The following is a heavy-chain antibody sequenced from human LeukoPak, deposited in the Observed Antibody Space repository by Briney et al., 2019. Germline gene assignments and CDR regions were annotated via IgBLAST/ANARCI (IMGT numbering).Heavy chain of an antibody. J-gene: IGHJ6*02. CDR3: ARLAVRGLQGMDV. V-gene: IGHV1-18*01. CDR2: IRVYNGDT. Sequence: ASVKVSCKPSGYTFSSYGISWVRQAPGQGLEWMGWIRVYNGDTNYAQKFKGRVTMTTDTSTNTAYMELRSLGSDDTAVYYCARLAVRGLQGMDVWGQGTTVTVSS. CDR1: GYTFSSYG. D-gene: IGHD3-10*01.